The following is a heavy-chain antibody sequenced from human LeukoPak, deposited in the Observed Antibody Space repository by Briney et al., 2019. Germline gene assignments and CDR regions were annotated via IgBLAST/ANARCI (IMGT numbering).Heavy chain of an antibody. J-gene: IGHJ2*01. Sequence: GGSLRLSCAASGFTFSSYVVSWVRQAPGKGLEWVSCISGIGSRIYYADSVKGRLTISRDNSNNTLYLQMNSLRAEDTAVYYCAKTSMAKGYFDLWGRGTLVTVSS. V-gene: IGHV3-23*01. D-gene: IGHD5-24*01. CDR3: AKTSMAKGYFDL. CDR2: ISGIGSRI. CDR1: GFTFSSYV.